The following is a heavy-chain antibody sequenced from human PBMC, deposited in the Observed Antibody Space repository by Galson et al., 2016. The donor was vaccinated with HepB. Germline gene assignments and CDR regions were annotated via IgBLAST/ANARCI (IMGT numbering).Heavy chain of an antibody. CDR3: AHRRGCTGGDCYGDAFDV. J-gene: IGHJ3*01. Sequence: PALVKPTQTLTLTCTVSGVSLRTIGLGVGWIRQPPGKPLEWLAPIYWADTRRYKTSLRSRLTISKDTSKNQVVLTMTNMGPVDTATYYCAHRRGCTGGDCYGDAFDVWGQGTMITVSS. D-gene: IGHD2-8*02. V-gene: IGHV2-5*02. CDR1: GVSLRTIGLG. CDR2: IYWADTR.